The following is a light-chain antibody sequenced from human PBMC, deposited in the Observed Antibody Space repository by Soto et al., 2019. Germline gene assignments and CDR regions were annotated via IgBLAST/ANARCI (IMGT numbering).Light chain of an antibody. J-gene: IGKJ1*01. Sequence: EIVLTQSPGTLSLSPGERATLSCRASQSVSSSYLAWYQQKPGQAPRLLIYGASSRATGIPDRFSGSGSGKDFTLTISRLEPEDFAVYYCQQYGSSPRTFGQGTQVEIK. CDR1: QSVSSSY. V-gene: IGKV3-20*01. CDR2: GAS. CDR3: QQYGSSPRT.